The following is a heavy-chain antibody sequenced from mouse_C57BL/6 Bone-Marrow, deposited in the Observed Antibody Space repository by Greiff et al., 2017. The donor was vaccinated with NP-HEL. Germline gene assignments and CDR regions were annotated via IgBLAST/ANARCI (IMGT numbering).Heavy chain of an antibody. D-gene: IGHD1-1*01. CDR3: ARRWGYFTTVVATDFDV. CDR1: DSEVFPIAY. Sequence: VQLQQSGSELRSPGSSVKLSCKDFDSEVFPIAYMRWVRQKPGHGFEWIGGILPSIGRTIYGEKFEDKATLDADTLSNTAYLELNSMTSDASAICYCARRWGYFTTVVATDFDVWGTGTTVTVSS. V-gene: IGHV15-2*01. J-gene: IGHJ1*03. CDR2: ILPSIGRT.